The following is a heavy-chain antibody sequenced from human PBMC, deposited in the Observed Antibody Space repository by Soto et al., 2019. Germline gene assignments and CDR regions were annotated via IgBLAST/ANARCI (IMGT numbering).Heavy chain of an antibody. J-gene: IGHJ4*02. CDR3: ARDVGYGVIDY. Sequence: QVQLVQSGAEVKKPGASVKVSCKASGYTFTSYGISWVRQAPGQGIEWRGWINGYNGNTNYAQKLPGRVTMTPDTSTSKANMVLRSLRSDDKAVYYWARDVGYGVIDYWGQGTLVTVSS. D-gene: IGHD4-17*01. V-gene: IGHV1-18*01. CDR2: INGYNGNT. CDR1: GYTFTSYG.